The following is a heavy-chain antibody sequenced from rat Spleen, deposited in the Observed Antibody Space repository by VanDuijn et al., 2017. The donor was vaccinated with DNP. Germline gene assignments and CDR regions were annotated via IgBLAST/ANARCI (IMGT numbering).Heavy chain of an antibody. Sequence: EVQLVESGGDLVQPGRSMKLSCAASGFTFSSFPMAWVRQAPKKSLDWVATISYEGSSTFYGDSVKGRFTISRDNAKSTLYLQMNSLRSEDTATYYCARRGYNNAWYFDFWGPGTMVTVSS. V-gene: IGHV5-22*01. J-gene: IGHJ1*01. CDR3: ARRGYNNAWYFDF. CDR1: GFTFSSFP. CDR2: ISYEGSST. D-gene: IGHD1-10*01.